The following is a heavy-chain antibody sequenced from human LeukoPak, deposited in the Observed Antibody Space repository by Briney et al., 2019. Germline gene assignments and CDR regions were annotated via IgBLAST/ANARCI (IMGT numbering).Heavy chain of an antibody. V-gene: IGHV1-69*04. Sequence: SVKVSCKASGGTFSNYAINWVRQAPGQGLEWMGRIIPILDIANCAQKLQGRVTITADKSTSTAYMELISLTSEDTAVYYCARDREYCSSATCYNAFDIWGQGTMVTVSS. J-gene: IGHJ3*02. CDR1: GGTFSNYA. CDR3: ARDREYCSSATCYNAFDI. CDR2: IIPILDIA. D-gene: IGHD2-2*02.